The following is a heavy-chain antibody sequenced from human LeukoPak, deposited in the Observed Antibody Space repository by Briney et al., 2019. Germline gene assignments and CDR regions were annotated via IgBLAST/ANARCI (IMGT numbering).Heavy chain of an antibody. CDR2: ISTRDTI. Sequence: GGSLRLSCAASGFTFSNYYMSWIRQAPGKGLGWISYISTRDTIYYAASVEGRLTISRDNSKNSVYLQMNSLRAEDTAIYYCARGDYGSSLNFWGQGSLVTVSS. D-gene: IGHD4-17*01. CDR1: GFTFSNYY. J-gene: IGHJ4*02. V-gene: IGHV3-11*01. CDR3: ARGDYGSSLNF.